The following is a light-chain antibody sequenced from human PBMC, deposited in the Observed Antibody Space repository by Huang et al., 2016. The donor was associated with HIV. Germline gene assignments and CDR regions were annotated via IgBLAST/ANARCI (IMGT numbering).Light chain of an antibody. J-gene: IGKJ3*01. CDR2: GAS. CDR3: QQFNNWPPRFT. V-gene: IGKV3-15*01. CDR1: QNIGDH. Sequence: EIVMTQSPATLSVSPGERATLSCRASQNIGDHLTWYQHKPGQAPRLLIYGASTRATGIPPRFSGSGSGTEFTHTISGLESEDFAVYYCQQFNNWPPRFTFGPGTTVDVK.